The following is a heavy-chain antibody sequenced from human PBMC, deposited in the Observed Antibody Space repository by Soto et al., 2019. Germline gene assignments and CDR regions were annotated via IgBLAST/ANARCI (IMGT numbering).Heavy chain of an antibody. J-gene: IGHJ6*02. V-gene: IGHV1-18*01. CDR2: ISAYNGNT. Sequence: QVQLVQSGAEVKKPGAAVKVSFKSSGYTFTSYGISWVRQAPGQGLEWMGWISAYNGNTNYAQKLQGRVTMTTDTSTSTAYMELRSLRSDDTAVYYCASGWLRLNYYGMDVWGQGTKVTVSS. D-gene: IGHD5-12*01. CDR3: ASGWLRLNYYGMDV. CDR1: GYTFTSYG.